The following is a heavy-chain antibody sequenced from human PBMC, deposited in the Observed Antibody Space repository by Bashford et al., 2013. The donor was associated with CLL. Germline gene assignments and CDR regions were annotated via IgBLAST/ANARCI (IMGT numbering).Heavy chain of an antibody. CDR2: IYTSGST. J-gene: IGHJ4*02. D-gene: IGHD3-16*01. CDR3: ASGRGYDDYDPVGY. V-gene: IGHV4-4*07. Sequence: SETLSLTCTVSGGSISSYYWSWIRQSAGKGLEWIGRIYTSGSTNCNPSLKSRVSMSLDTSKNQFTLNLNSVTAADTAIYYCASGRGYDDYDPVGYWGQGMLVTVSS. CDR1: GGSISSYY.